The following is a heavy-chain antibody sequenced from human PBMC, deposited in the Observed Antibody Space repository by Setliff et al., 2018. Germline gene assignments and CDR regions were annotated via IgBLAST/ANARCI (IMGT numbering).Heavy chain of an antibody. D-gene: IGHD3-10*01. CDR1: GGSVSSTSHY. CDR2: VYYSGYT. V-gene: IGHV4-39*07. Sequence: SETLSLTCTVSGGSVSSTSHYWGWIRQAPGKGMEWIGSVYYSGYTYSKPSLQSRVSMSVDASKNQFSLKLASVTAADTAVYYCGRADFTMIQGVVGHWGQGTLVTVSS. CDR3: GRADFTMIQGVVGH. J-gene: IGHJ1*01.